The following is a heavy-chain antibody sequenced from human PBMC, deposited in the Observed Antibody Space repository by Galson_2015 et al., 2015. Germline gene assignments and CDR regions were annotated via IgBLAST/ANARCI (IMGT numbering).Heavy chain of an antibody. J-gene: IGHJ6*02. Sequence: SLRLSCAASGFTFSSYAMSWVRQAPGKGLEWVSAISGSGGSTYYADSVKGRFTISRDNSKNTLYLQMNSLRAEDTAVYYCAKAGAAMYYYYGMDVWGQGTTVPVSS. V-gene: IGHV3-23*01. CDR1: GFTFSSYA. CDR2: ISGSGGST. D-gene: IGHD2-2*01. CDR3: AKAGAAMYYYYGMDV.